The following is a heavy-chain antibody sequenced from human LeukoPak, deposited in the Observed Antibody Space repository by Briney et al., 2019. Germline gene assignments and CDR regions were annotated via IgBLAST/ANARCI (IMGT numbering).Heavy chain of an antibody. V-gene: IGHV3-11*01. CDR3: ARDHRAGLNFDY. J-gene: IGHJ4*02. CDR2: ISSSGSTI. Sequence: PGGSLRLSCAASGFTFSDYYMSWIRQAPGKGLEWGSYISSSGSTIYYADSVKGRFTISRDNAKNSLYLQMNSLRAEDTAVYYCARDHRAGLNFDYWGQGTLVTVSS. D-gene: IGHD3-22*01. CDR1: GFTFSDYY.